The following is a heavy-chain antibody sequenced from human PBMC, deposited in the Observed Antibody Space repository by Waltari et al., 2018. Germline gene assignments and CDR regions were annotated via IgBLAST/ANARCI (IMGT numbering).Heavy chain of an antibody. Sequence: QVQLVQSGAEVKKPGASVKVSCKASGFTFSSYAMHWVRQAPGKGLGWVEVISYDGSNKYYADSVKGRFTISRDNSKNTLYLQMNSLRAEDTAVYYCARDLTMVQGVAFDYWGQGTLVTVSS. J-gene: IGHJ4*02. CDR1: GFTFSSYA. V-gene: IGHV3-30-3*01. CDR2: ISYDGSNK. CDR3: ARDLTMVQGVAFDY. D-gene: IGHD3-10*01.